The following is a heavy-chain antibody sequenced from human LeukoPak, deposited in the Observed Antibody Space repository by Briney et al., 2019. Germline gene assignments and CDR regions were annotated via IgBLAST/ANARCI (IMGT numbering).Heavy chain of an antibody. CDR1: GGSFSGYY. CDR2: INHSGST. V-gene: IGHV4-34*01. J-gene: IGHJ3*02. CDR3: ARMDDFWSGSSAFDI. D-gene: IGHD3-3*01. Sequence: PSETLSLTCAVYGGSFSGYYWSWIRQPPGKGLEWIGEINHSGSTYYSPSLKSRVTISVDTSKNQFSLRLNSVTAADTAVYFCARMDDFWSGSSAFDIWGQGTMVTVSS.